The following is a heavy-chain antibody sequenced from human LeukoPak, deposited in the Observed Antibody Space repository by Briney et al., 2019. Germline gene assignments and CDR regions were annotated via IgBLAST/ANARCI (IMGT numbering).Heavy chain of an antibody. D-gene: IGHD3-3*01. CDR1: GYTFSDYY. Sequence: ASVKVSCKASGYTFSDYYMHWVRQAPGQGLEWMGWVNPHSGGTNYAQKFQGRVSMTRDTSITTAYMELSSLRSDDTAVYYCARGRQNTCYDVHHDYWGQGTLVTVSS. CDR3: ARGRQNTCYDVHHDY. J-gene: IGHJ4*02. V-gene: IGHV1-2*02. CDR2: VNPHSGGT.